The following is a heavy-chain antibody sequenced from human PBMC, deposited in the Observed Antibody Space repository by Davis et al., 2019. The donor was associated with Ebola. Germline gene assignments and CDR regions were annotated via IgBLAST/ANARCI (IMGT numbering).Heavy chain of an antibody. Sequence: GESLKISCAASGFTFSSYEMNWVRQAPGKGLEWVSLISWDGGSTYYADSVKGRFTISRDNSKNSLYLQMNSLRTEDTALYYCAKDYGDKDIVVVVAASSFGMDVWGQGTTVTVSS. V-gene: IGHV3-43*02. CDR1: GFTFSSYE. D-gene: IGHD2-15*01. J-gene: IGHJ6*02. CDR3: AKDYGDKDIVVVVAASSFGMDV. CDR2: ISWDGGST.